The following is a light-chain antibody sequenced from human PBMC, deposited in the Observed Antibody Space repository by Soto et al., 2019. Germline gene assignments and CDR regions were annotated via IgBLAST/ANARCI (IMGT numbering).Light chain of an antibody. Sequence: IQMTQSHSTLSASVGETVTITFRASQSIAASLAWYQHKPGEAPKLLIYDVSSLETGVPSRFSGSGSGTEFSLTIRGLQPDDFATYYCQQYDYSRTFGQGTKVDIK. J-gene: IGKJ1*01. CDR2: DVS. CDR3: QQYDYSRT. CDR1: QSIAAS. V-gene: IGKV1-5*01.